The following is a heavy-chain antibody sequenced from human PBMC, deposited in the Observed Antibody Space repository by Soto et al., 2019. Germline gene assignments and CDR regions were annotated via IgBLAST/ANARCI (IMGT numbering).Heavy chain of an antibody. D-gene: IGHD3-3*02. CDR1: GFTFSNYD. Sequence: PGWSLRLSCAASGFTFSNYDMHWVRQAPGKGLEWVAIIWHDGNNKNYADSVRGRFIISRDNSENRLYLQMTSLRAEDTAGYYYARVLAQASDPYVLYFRAQG. CDR3: ARVLAQASDPYVLYF. CDR2: IWHDGNNK. V-gene: IGHV3-33*01. J-gene: IGHJ6*02.